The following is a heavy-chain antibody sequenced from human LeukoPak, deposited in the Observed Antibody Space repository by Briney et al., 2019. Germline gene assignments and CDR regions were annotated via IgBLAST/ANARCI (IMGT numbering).Heavy chain of an antibody. V-gene: IGHV1-2*02. CDR2: INPNSGGT. CDR3: ARVRGIVVVPAARGNLDY. D-gene: IGHD2-2*01. CDR1: GYTFAGYY. J-gene: IGHJ4*02. Sequence: GASVKVSCKASGYTFAGYYMHWVRQAPGQGLEWMGWINPNSGGTNYAQKFQGRVTRTRDTSISTAYMELSRLRSDDTAVYYCARVRGIVVVPAARGNLDYWGQGTLVTVSS.